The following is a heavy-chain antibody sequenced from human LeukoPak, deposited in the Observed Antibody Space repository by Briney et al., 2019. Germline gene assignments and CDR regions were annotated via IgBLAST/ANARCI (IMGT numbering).Heavy chain of an antibody. J-gene: IGHJ4*02. CDR3: ARVIAVAGSTVDY. CDR2: ISAYNGNT. V-gene: IGHV1-18*01. CDR1: GGTFSNYG. Sequence: GASVKVSCKASGGTFSNYGISWVRQAPGQGLEWMGWISAYNGNTNYAQKLQGRVTMTTDTSTSTAYMELRSLRSDDTAVYYCARVIAVAGSTVDYWGQGTLVTVSS. D-gene: IGHD6-19*01.